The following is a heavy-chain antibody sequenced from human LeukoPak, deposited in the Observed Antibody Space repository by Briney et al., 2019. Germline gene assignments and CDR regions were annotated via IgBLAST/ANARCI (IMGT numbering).Heavy chain of an antibody. V-gene: IGHV4-59*02. CDR1: GGSVSSYY. D-gene: IGHD1-26*01. Sequence: SETLSLTCTVSGGSVSSYYWSWIRQPPGKGLEWIGYMYYSGSTNYNPSLKSRVTISIDTSKNQFSLKLNSVTAADTAVYYCARKAWELYDAFDIWGQGTMVTVSS. CDR2: MYYSGST. CDR3: ARKAWELYDAFDI. J-gene: IGHJ3*02.